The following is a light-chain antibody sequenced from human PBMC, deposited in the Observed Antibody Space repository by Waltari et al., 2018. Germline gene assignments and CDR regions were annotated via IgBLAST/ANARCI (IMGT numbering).Light chain of an antibody. V-gene: IGKV3-20*01. CDR3: QNHERLPAT. Sequence: EVVLTPSPGTLSLSPGERATLSCRSRQSVSKYLAWYQQRPGQAPRLRIYAASTRATGVPDRFSGSGFGSDFSLTISRLEPEDFAVYYCQNHERLPATFGQGTKVEIK. CDR1: QSVSKY. J-gene: IGKJ1*01. CDR2: AAS.